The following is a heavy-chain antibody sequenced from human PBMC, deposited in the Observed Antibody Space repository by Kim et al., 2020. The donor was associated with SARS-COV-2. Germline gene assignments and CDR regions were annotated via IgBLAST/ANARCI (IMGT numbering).Heavy chain of an antibody. D-gene: IGHD3-10*01. J-gene: IGHJ5*02. Sequence: YADSVKGRFTISRDNSKNTLYLQMNSLRAEDTAVYYCARGWFGELRFDPWGQGTLVTVSS. CDR3: ARGWFGELRFDP. V-gene: IGHV3-33*01.